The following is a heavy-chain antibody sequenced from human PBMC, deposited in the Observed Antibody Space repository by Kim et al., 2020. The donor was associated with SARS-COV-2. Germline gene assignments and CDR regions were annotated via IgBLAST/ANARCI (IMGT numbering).Heavy chain of an antibody. Sequence: SVKVSCKASGFTFTSSAVQWVRQARGQRLEWIGWIVVGSGNTNYAQKFQERVTITRDMSTSTAYMELSSLRSEDTAVYYCAADKDLHYYGSGSYSGWFDPWGQGTLVTVSS. CDR2: IVVGSGNT. V-gene: IGHV1-58*01. CDR3: AADKDLHYYGSGSYSGWFDP. D-gene: IGHD3-10*01. J-gene: IGHJ5*02. CDR1: GFTFTSSA.